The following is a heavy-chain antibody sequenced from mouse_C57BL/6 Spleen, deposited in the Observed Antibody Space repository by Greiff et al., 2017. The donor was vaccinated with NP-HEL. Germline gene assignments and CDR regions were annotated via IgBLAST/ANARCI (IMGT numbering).Heavy chain of an antibody. D-gene: IGHD2-1*01. CDR3: ARSVHGNYDYAMDY. J-gene: IGHJ4*01. Sequence: VQLQQSGPELVKPGAPVKISCKASGYSFTDYNMNWVKQSNGKSLEWIGVINPNYGTTSYNQKFKGKATLTVDQSSSTAYMQLNSLTSEDSAVYYCARSVHGNYDYAMDYWGQGTSVTVSS. CDR2: INPNYGTT. V-gene: IGHV1-39*01. CDR1: GYSFTDYN.